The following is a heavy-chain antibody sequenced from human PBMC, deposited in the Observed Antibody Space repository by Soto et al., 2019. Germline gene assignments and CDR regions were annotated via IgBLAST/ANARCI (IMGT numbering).Heavy chain of an antibody. V-gene: IGHV3-48*03. CDR1: GFTFSSYE. CDR2: ISSSGSTI. D-gene: IGHD6-19*01. Sequence: PGGSLRLSCAASGFTFSSYEMNWVRQAPGEGLEWVSYISSSGSTIYYADSVKGRFTISRDNAKNSLYLQMNSLRAEDTAVYYCYQAVAGFNGMDVWGQGTTVTVSS. J-gene: IGHJ6*02. CDR3: YQAVAGFNGMDV.